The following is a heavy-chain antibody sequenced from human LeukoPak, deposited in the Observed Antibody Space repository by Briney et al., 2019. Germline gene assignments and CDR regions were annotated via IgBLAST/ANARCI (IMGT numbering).Heavy chain of an antibody. J-gene: IGHJ5*02. CDR1: GFTFSSYG. D-gene: IGHD3-3*01. Sequence: GGSLRLSCAASGFTFSSYGMHWVRQAPGKGLEWVAVIWYDGSNKYYADSVKGRFTISRDNSKNTLHLQMNSLRAEDTAVYYCAREATIFGVVITNWFDPWGQGTLVTVSS. CDR2: IWYDGSNK. CDR3: AREATIFGVVITNWFDP. V-gene: IGHV3-33*01.